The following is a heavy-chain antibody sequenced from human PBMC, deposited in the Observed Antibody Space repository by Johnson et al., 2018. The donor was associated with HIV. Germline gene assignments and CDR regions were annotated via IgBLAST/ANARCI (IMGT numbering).Heavy chain of an antibody. D-gene: IGHD6-6*01. CDR1: GFTFSHAW. V-gene: IGHV3-15*01. Sequence: VQLVESGGGLVKPGGSLRLSCAASGFTFSHAWMTWVRQAPGKGLEWVGRIKSKTDGGTTDYAAPVKGRFTISRDDSKNTLYLQMNSLKTEDTAVYYCTTLAESSSSMYAFDIWGQGTILTVSS. J-gene: IGHJ3*02. CDR3: TTLAESSSSMYAFDI. CDR2: IKSKTDGGTT.